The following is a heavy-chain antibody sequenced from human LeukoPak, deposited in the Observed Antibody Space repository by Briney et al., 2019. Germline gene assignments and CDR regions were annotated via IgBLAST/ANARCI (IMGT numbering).Heavy chain of an antibody. CDR2: ISAYNGNT. V-gene: IGHV1-18*01. D-gene: IGHD3-22*01. Sequence: ASVKVSCKASGYTFTSYGISWVRRAPGQGLEWMGWISAYNGNTNYAQKLQGRVTMTTDTSTSTAYMELRSLRSDDTAVYYCARGVNYYDSSGYYYQGRFDPWGQGTLVTVSS. J-gene: IGHJ5*02. CDR1: GYTFTSYG. CDR3: ARGVNYYDSSGYYYQGRFDP.